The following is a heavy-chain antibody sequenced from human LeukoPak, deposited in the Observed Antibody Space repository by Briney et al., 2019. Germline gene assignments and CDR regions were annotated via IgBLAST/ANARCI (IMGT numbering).Heavy chain of an antibody. J-gene: IGHJ3*02. CDR3: ARHYYDSSGQSTPAGFDI. CDR1: GGTFSSYA. D-gene: IGHD3-22*01. Sequence: SVKVSCKASGGTFSSYAISWVRQAPGQELEWMGRIIPILGIANYAQKFQGRVTITADKSTSTAYMELSSLRSEDTAVYYCARHYYDSSGQSTPAGFDIWGQGTMVTVSS. CDR2: IIPILGIA. V-gene: IGHV1-69*04.